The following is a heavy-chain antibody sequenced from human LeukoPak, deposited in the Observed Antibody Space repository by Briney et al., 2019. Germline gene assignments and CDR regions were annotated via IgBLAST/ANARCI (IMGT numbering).Heavy chain of an antibody. CDR1: GFTFSNYE. J-gene: IGHJ4*02. Sequence: PGGSLRLSCAASGFTFSNYEMNWVRQAPGKGLEWVSYISISRSTIYYADSVKGRFTISRDNAKNSLYLQMNSLRAEDTAVYYCAREGVVVSAAVDYWGQGTLVTVSS. CDR3: AREGVVVSAAVDY. V-gene: IGHV3-48*03. CDR2: ISISRSTI. D-gene: IGHD2-2*01.